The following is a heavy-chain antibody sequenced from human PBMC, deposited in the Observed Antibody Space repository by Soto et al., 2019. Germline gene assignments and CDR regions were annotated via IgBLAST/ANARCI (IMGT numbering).Heavy chain of an antibody. CDR2: ISYDVSNK. V-gene: IGHV3-30-3*01. CDR1: GFTFSSYA. Sequence: PGGSLRLSCAASGFTFSSYAMHWVRQAPGKGLEWVAVISYDVSNKYYADSVKGRFTISRDNSKNTLYLQMNSLRAEDTAVYYCARAFKVRCRSTSCYIDYWGQGTLVTVSS. D-gene: IGHD2-2*02. CDR3: ARAFKVRCRSTSCYIDY. J-gene: IGHJ4*02.